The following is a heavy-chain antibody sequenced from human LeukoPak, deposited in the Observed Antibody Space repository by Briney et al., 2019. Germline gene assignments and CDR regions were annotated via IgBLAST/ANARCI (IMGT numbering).Heavy chain of an antibody. CDR3: ARDNAYCSGGSCYSVDLDAFDI. CDR1: GYTFTSYG. D-gene: IGHD2-15*01. J-gene: IGHJ3*02. CDR2: ISAYNGNT. V-gene: IGHV1-18*04. Sequence: GASVKVSCKASGYTFTSYGISWVRQAPGQRLEWMGWISAYNGNTNYAQKLQGRVTMTTDTSTSTAYMELRSLRSDDTAVYYCARDNAYCSGGSCYSVDLDAFDIWGKGTMVTVSS.